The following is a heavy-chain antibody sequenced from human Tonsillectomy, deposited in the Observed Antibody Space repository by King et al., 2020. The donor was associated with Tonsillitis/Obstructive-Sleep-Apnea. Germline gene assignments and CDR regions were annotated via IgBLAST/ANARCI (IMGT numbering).Heavy chain of an antibody. V-gene: IGHV3-30*01. CDR1: GFTFSSYA. D-gene: IGHD3-16*02. CDR2: ISYDGSNK. CDR3: ATEGGLGELSH. J-gene: IGHJ4*02. Sequence: VQLVESGGGVVQPGRSLRLSCAASGFTFSSYAMHWVRQAPGKGLEWVAVISYDGSNKYYADSVKGRFTISRDNSKNTLYLQMNSLRAEVTAVYYCATEGGLGELSHWGQGTLVTVSS.